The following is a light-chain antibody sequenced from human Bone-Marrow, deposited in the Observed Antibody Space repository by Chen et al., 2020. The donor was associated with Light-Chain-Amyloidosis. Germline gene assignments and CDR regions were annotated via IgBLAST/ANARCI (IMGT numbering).Light chain of an antibody. Sequence: QSALTQPASVSGSPGQSITISCTGSSSDVGGYDYVSWYQQHPGKAPQLIIYDVSNRPSGVSDRFSGSKSGYPASLTISGLQADDEADYYCTSYTRSRTRVFGTGTKVTVL. CDR3: TSYTRSRTRV. CDR2: DVS. V-gene: IGLV2-14*01. CDR1: SSDVGGYDY. J-gene: IGLJ1*01.